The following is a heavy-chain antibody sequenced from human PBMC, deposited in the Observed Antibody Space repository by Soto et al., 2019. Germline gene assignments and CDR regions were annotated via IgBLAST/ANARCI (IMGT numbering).Heavy chain of an antibody. V-gene: IGHV1-69*01. Sequence: QVQLVQSGAEVKKPGSSVMVSCKASGGTFSSYAISWVRQAPGQGLEWMGGIIPIFGTANYAQKFQGRVTITADESTSTAYMELSSLRSEDTAVYYCARDGSPYCSGGSCYSSYYYYGMDVWGQGTTVTVSS. J-gene: IGHJ6*02. CDR3: ARDGSPYCSGGSCYSSYYYYGMDV. CDR2: IIPIFGTA. CDR1: GGTFSSYA. D-gene: IGHD2-15*01.